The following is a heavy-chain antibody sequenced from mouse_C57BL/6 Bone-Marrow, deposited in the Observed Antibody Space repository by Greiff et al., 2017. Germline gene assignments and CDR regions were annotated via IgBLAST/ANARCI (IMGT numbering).Heavy chain of an antibody. CDR3: ARGLYYSNSHFDY. D-gene: IGHD2-5*01. V-gene: IGHV3-6*01. Sequence: EVQLQESGPGLVKPSQSLSLTCSVTGYSITSGYYWNWIRQFPGNKLEWMGYISYDGSNNYNPSLKNRISITRDTSKNQFFLKLNSVTTEDTATYYCARGLYYSNSHFDYWGQGTTLTVSS. CDR2: ISYDGSN. J-gene: IGHJ2*01. CDR1: GYSITSGYY.